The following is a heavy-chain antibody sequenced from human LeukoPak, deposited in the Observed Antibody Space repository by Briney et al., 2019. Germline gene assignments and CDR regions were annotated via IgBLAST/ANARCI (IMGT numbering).Heavy chain of an antibody. Sequence: SVKVSCKTSGGTFNNSVISWVRQAPGQGLEWLGGIMPLFGTAGYAQKFQGRVTITKDESTRKVYLELTRLTSDDTAVYYCARDVHGDYGSGWFDPWGQGTLVSASS. V-gene: IGHV1-69*05. CDR1: GGTFNNSV. D-gene: IGHD4-17*01. J-gene: IGHJ5*02. CDR2: IMPLFGTA. CDR3: ARDVHGDYGSGWFDP.